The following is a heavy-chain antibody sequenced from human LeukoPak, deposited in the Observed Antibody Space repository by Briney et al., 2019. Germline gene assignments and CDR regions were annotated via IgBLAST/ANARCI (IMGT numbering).Heavy chain of an antibody. CDR3: AKDKGSGWYYFDY. V-gene: IGHV3-9*01. CDR2: ISWNSGSI. J-gene: IGHJ4*02. Sequence: HPGRSLPLSCAASGFTFDDYAMHGVRQAPGKGLGWVSGISWNSGSIGYADSVKGRFTISRDNAKNSLYLQMNSLRAEDTALYYCAKDKGSGWYYFDYWGQGTLVTVSS. D-gene: IGHD6-19*01. CDR1: GFTFDDYA.